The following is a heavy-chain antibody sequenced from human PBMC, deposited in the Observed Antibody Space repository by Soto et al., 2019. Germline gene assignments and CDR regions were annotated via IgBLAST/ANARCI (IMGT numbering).Heavy chain of an antibody. Sequence: ASVKVSRKASGYTFTSYGISWVRQAPGQGLEWMGWISAYNGNTNYAQKLQGRVTMTTDTSTSTAYMELRSLRSDDTAVYYCARRRVYSGTREYYYYYGMDVWGQGTTVTVSS. CDR1: GYTFTSYG. D-gene: IGHD1-26*01. CDR3: ARRRVYSGTREYYYYYGMDV. CDR2: ISAYNGNT. V-gene: IGHV1-18*01. J-gene: IGHJ6*02.